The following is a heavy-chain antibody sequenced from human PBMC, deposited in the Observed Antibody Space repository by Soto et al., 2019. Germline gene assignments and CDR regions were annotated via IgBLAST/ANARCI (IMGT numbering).Heavy chain of an antibody. Sequence: GGSLRLSCAASRFTFSSYAMCWVRQAPGKGLEWVSSISVSGGSTYYADSVKGRFTISRDNSKNTLYLQMNSLRAEDTAVYYCAKDGYSSGYLLFDYWGQGTLVTVSS. D-gene: IGHD3-22*01. CDR3: AKDGYSSGYLLFDY. J-gene: IGHJ4*02. V-gene: IGHV3-23*01. CDR1: RFTFSSYA. CDR2: ISVSGGST.